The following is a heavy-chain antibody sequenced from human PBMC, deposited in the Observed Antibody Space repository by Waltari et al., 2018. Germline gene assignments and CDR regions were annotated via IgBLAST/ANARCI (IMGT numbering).Heavy chain of an antibody. CDR2: ISDDGQTS. CDR1: GFAFSSYW. Sequence: EVQLVESGGGLVQPGGSLRLSCAASGFAFSSYWMSWVRQAPGKGLEWVSSISDDGQTSFYADSVKGRCIISRDNSKSTLFLHLNSLRGDDTARYYCAKGIRATATYFYMDVWGKGTTVTVSS. CDR3: AKGIRATATYFYMDV. V-gene: IGHV3-23*04. J-gene: IGHJ6*03. D-gene: IGHD3-10*01.